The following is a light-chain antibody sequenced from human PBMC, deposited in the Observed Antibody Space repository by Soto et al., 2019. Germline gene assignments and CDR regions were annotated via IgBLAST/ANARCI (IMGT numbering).Light chain of an antibody. V-gene: IGKV1-17*01. CDR1: QGIKND. CDR2: AAS. Sequence: DIQMTQSPSSLSASVGDRVTITCRASQGIKNDLAWYQQKPGKPPKRLIHAASSLQSGVPSRFSGSGYGTEFTLTISSLQPEDFATYYCLQHNSYTLTFGGGTKV. J-gene: IGKJ4*01. CDR3: LQHNSYTLT.